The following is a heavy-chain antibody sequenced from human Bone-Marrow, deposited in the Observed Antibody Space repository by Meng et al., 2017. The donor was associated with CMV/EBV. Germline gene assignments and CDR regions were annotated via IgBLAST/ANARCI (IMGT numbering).Heavy chain of an antibody. V-gene: IGHV4-61*01. J-gene: IGHJ5*02. CDR3: AKGYSNYRA. CDR2: VYFSGTT. CDR1: GGSVTSGSHY. Sequence: GSLRLSCTVSGGSVTSGSHYWSWIRQPPGKGLEWIGYVYFSGTTNYNPSLKSRVTISADTSKNQFSLKLSSVTAADTAVYYCAKGYSNYRAWGQGTLVTVSS. D-gene: IGHD4-11*01.